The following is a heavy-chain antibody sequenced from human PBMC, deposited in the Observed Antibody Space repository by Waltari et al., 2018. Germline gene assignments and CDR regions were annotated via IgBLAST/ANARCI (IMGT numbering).Heavy chain of an antibody. D-gene: IGHD6-13*01. V-gene: IGHV4-34*01. J-gene: IGHJ4*02. Sequence: QVQLQQWGAGLLKPSETLSLTCPLHGWSFRGYYRASLRPPPGKGLEWIGEINHSGSTNYNPSLKSRVTISVDTSKNQFSLKLSSVTAADTAVYYCARGALGIAAAGTGAHFDYWGQGTLVTVSS. CDR3: ARGALGIAAAGTGAHFDY. CDR2: INHSGST. CDR1: GWSFRGYY.